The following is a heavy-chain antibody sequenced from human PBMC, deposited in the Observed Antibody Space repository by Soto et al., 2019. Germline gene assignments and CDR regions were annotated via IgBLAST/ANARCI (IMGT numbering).Heavy chain of an antibody. D-gene: IGHD6-13*01. V-gene: IGHV3-33*01. J-gene: IGHJ2*01. CDR1: GFTFSSYG. Sequence: QVQLVESGGGVVQPGRSLRLSCAASGFTFSSYGMHWVRQAPGKGLEWVAVIWYDGSNKYYADSVKGRFTISRDNSKNTLYLQMNSLRVEDTAVYYCARPPPGIAAAGNWYFDLWGRGTLVTVSS. CDR3: ARPPPGIAAAGNWYFDL. CDR2: IWYDGSNK.